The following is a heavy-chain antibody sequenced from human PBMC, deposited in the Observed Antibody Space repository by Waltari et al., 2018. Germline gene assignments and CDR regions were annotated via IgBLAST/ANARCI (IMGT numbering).Heavy chain of an antibody. CDR3: ARGVIGAPVSFDY. V-gene: IGHV4-39*01. J-gene: IGHJ4*02. D-gene: IGHD2-21*01. CDR1: GGSSSTSPSF. Sequence: QLQLQESGPGLVKPSETLSLTCTGPGGSSSTSPSFWGWLRQPPGKGLEWIGNFFYVGITYYNPSLNSRVTLSVDTSKNQFSLNLTSVTAADTAVYYCARGVIGAPVSFDYWSQGTLVTVSS. CDR2: FFYVGIT.